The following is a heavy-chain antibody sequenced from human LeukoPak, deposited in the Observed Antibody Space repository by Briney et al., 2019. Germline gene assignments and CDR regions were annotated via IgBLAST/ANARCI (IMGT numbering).Heavy chain of an antibody. J-gene: IGHJ4*02. D-gene: IGHD1-26*01. CDR3: AKDRVSGSYFDY. CDR2: IRYDGSIK. CDR1: GFTFSSYG. Sequence: GGSLRLSCAASGFTFSSYGMHWVRQAPGKGLDWVAFIRYDGSIKDYADSVRGRFSISRDNSKNTLYLQMNSLRAEDTAVYYCAKDRVSGSYFDYWGQGTLVTVSS. V-gene: IGHV3-30*02.